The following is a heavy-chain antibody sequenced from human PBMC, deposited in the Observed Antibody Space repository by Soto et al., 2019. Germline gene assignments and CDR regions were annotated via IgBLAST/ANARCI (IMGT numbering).Heavy chain of an antibody. Sequence: QVQLVQSGAEVKKPGSSVKVSCKASGGTFSSYAISWVRQAPGQGLEWMGGIIPIFGTANYAQKFQGRVKITADESTSTAYMELSSLRSEDTAVYYCASSIAVAGTAYYYYGMDVWGQGTTVTVSS. V-gene: IGHV1-69*01. CDR2: IIPIFGTA. D-gene: IGHD6-19*01. CDR3: ASSIAVAGTAYYYYGMDV. CDR1: GGTFSSYA. J-gene: IGHJ6*02.